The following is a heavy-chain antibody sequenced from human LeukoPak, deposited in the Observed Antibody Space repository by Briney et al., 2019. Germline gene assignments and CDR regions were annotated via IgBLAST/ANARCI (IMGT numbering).Heavy chain of an antibody. V-gene: IGHV4-39*01. J-gene: IGHJ4*02. CDR2: TFYHTGNS. CDR1: GASVSRGSHV. D-gene: IGHD3-16*02. Sequence: SETLSLTCSVSGASVSRGSHVWGWIRQAPGKGLEWIVTTFYHTGNSYYNPSLKSRLTVSVDTSRNQVPLNLTSVTAADTAVYYCATQNDSIWGSYLSLVDWGQGILVAVSS. CDR3: ATQNDSIWGSYLSLVD.